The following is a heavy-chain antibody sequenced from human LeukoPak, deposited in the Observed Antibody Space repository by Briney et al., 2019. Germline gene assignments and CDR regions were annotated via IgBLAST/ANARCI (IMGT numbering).Heavy chain of an antibody. Sequence: GGSLRLSCVVSGLTVSNNYMTWVRQAPGKGLEWVSLIFSGGGTYCADSVKGRFTISRGSSRNTLYLQMNSLRAEDTALYYCARDPGAAAGNLWSWGQGTLVTVSS. V-gene: IGHV3-66*01. CDR3: ARDPGAAAGNLWS. CDR2: IFSGGGT. CDR1: GLTVSNNY. D-gene: IGHD6-25*01. J-gene: IGHJ5*02.